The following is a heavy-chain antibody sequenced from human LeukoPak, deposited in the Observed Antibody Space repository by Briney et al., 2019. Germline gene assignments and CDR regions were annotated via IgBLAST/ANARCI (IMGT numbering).Heavy chain of an antibody. CDR3: ARSYYDFWSGYYKGDHFDY. D-gene: IGHD3-3*01. Sequence: XVXXXXGQGLEWMGWMNPNSGNTGYAQKFQGRVTMTRNTSISTAYMELSSLRSEDTAVYYCARSYYDFWSGYYKGDHFDYWGQGTLVTVSS. J-gene: IGHJ4*02. V-gene: IGHV1-8*01. CDR2: MNPNSGNT.